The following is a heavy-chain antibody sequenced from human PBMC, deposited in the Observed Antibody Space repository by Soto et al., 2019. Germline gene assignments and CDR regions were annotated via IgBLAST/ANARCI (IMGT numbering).Heavy chain of an antibody. Sequence: PSETLSLSCTVSGDSISSYYWSWIRQPPGKGREWIGYISHSGSTNYKASLKSRVNISLETSKNSLAMRLDSVTAADTAVYYCARGRKVEQWVSSGRGGGMDVWGQGTTVT. J-gene: IGHJ6*02. CDR3: ARGRKVEQWVSSGRGGGMDV. V-gene: IGHV4-59*01. CDR1: GDSISSYY. D-gene: IGHD6-19*01. CDR2: ISHSGST.